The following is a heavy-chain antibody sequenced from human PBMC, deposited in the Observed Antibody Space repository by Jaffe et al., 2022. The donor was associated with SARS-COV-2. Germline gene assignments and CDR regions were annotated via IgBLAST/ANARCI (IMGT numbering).Heavy chain of an antibody. Sequence: QVQLQESGPGLVKPSQTLSLTCSVSGASINRGSFYWSWIRQPPGKGLEWIGYIYYSGSTNYNPSFESRVTISVDTSKNQFSLKVSSVTAADTAVYYCAREIITTTGNWFDPWGQGTLVTVSS. CDR3: AREIITTTGNWFDP. CDR2: IYYSGST. D-gene: IGHD3-22*01. CDR1: GASINRGSFY. V-gene: IGHV4-61*01. J-gene: IGHJ5*02.